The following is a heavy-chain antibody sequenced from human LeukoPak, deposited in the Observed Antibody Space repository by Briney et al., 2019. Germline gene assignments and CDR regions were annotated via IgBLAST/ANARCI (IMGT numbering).Heavy chain of an antibody. CDR2: ISSSSSYI. CDR1: GFTFSSYS. D-gene: IGHD1-26*01. CDR3: ARGQVGATGFDY. V-gene: IGHV3-21*01. J-gene: IGHJ4*02. Sequence: GGSLRLSCAASGFTFSSYSMNWVRQAPGKGLEWVSSISSSSSYISYADSVKGRFTISRDNAKNSLYLQMNSLRAEDTAVYYCARGQVGATGFDYWGQGTLVTVSS.